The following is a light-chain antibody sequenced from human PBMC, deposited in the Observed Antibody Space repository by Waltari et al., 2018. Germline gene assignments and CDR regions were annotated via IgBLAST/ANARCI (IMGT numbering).Light chain of an antibody. CDR3: QRYNYYPPT. Sequence: DIQMTQSPSTLSASVGDRVTIPCRTSQSIGTWLAWYQQKPGKAPKLLIYKASSLETGVPSRFSGSGSGTEFTLTINNLQPDDFATFYCQRYNYYPPTFGGGTKVEIK. J-gene: IGKJ4*01. CDR1: QSIGTW. V-gene: IGKV1-5*03. CDR2: KAS.